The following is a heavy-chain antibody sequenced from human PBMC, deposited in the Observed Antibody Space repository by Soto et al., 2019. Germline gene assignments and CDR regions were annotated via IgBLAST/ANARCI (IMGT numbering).Heavy chain of an antibody. Sequence: ASVKVSCKTSGYTFTSYGISWVRQAPGQGLEWMAWISAYNGNTDYAQKLRGRVTMTTDTSTSTAYMELRSLRSDDTAVYYCARGGEQYYYYYGMDVWGQGTTVTVSS. V-gene: IGHV1-18*04. CDR3: ARGGEQYYYYYGMDV. CDR1: GYTFTSYG. J-gene: IGHJ6*02. D-gene: IGHD3-16*01. CDR2: ISAYNGNT.